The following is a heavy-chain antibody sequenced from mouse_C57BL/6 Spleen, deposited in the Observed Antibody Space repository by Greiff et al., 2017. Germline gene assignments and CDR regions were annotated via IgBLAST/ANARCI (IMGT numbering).Heavy chain of an antibody. CDR3: ATPIPGDYAMDY. V-gene: IGHV5-17*01. CDR1: GFSFSDYG. CDR2: ISSGCSTS. J-gene: IGHJ4*01. Sequence: EVQRVESGGGLVKPGGSLKLSCAASGFSFSDYGMHGVRKAPEKGLEWVAYISSGCSTSYYADTVKGRFTISSDNAKNTLFLQMTSLSSEDTAMYYCATPIPGDYAMDYWGQGTSVTVSS.